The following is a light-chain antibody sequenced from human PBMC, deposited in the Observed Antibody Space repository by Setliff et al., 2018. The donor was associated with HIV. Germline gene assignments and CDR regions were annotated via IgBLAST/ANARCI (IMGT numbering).Light chain of an antibody. CDR1: TNDVGGYNY. J-gene: IGLJ1*01. CDR3: CSYKLGSNLV. CDR2: DVG. Sequence: QSVLAQPASVSGSPGQSITISCTGTTNDVGGYNYVSWYQLRPGKAPKILIYDVGNRPSGVSDRFSGSKSGNTASLTISGLQAEDEADYYCCSYKLGSNLVFGTGTKVTVL. V-gene: IGLV2-14*03.